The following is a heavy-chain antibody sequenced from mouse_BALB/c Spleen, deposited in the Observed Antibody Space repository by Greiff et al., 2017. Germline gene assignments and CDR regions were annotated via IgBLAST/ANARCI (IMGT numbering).Heavy chain of an antibody. J-gene: IGHJ2*01. CDR2: ISSGGST. Sequence: DVKLVESGGGLVKPGGSLKLSCAASGFTFSSYAMSWVRQTPEKRLEWVASISSGGSTYYPDSVKGRFTISRDNARNILYLQMSSLRSEDTAMYYCARLVASDYWGQGTTLTVSS. D-gene: IGHD1-1*01. CDR3: ARLVASDY. V-gene: IGHV5-6-5*01. CDR1: GFTFSSYA.